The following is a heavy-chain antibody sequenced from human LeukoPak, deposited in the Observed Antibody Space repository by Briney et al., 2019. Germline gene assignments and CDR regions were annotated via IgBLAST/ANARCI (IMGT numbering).Heavy chain of an antibody. Sequence: SETLSVTCTVSGGSISSSSYYWGWIRQPPGKGLEWIGSIYYSGSTYYNPSLKSRVTISVDTSKNQFSLKLSSVTAADTAVYYCARGGWFDPWGQGTLVTVSS. V-gene: IGHV4-39*01. CDR1: GGSISSSSYY. CDR3: ARGGWFDP. CDR2: IYYSGST. J-gene: IGHJ5*02.